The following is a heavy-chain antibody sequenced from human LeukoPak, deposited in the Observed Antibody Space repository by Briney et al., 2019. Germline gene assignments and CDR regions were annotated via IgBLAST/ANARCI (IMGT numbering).Heavy chain of an antibody. Sequence: GGSLGLSCAASGFTVSSNYMSWVRQAPGKGLEWVSVIYSGGSTYYADSVKGRFTISRDNSKNTLYLRMNSLRAEDTAVYYCARGDYGHDYWGQGTLVTVSS. J-gene: IGHJ4*02. D-gene: IGHD4-17*01. CDR3: ARGDYGHDY. CDR1: GFTVSSNY. V-gene: IGHV3-66*01. CDR2: IYSGGST.